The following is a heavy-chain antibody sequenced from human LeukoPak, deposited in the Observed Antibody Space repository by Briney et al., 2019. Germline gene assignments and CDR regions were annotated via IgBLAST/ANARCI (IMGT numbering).Heavy chain of an antibody. CDR1: GGSIRSY. V-gene: IGHV4-4*07. Sequence: SETLSLPCTVSGGSIRSYWSWIRQPAGKGLEWIGRIYGSGSTDYNPSLKSRVTMSIDTSKNQFSLNLISVTAADTAVYYCARDSGTTGEVKFDPWGQGTLVTVSS. CDR2: IYGSGST. CDR3: ARDSGTTGEVKFDP. J-gene: IGHJ5*02. D-gene: IGHD3-10*01.